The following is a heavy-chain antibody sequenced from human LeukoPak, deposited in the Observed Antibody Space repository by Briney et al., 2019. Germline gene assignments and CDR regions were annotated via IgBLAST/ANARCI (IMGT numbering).Heavy chain of an antibody. CDR3: ARVGSYDSSGYYFDH. V-gene: IGHV4-59*01. CDR2: VYHSADS. CDR1: DGSISAYY. D-gene: IGHD3-22*01. Sequence: PSETLSLTCTVSDGSISAYYWSWIRQTPGKGLEWIGYVYHSADSTYNPSLRGRVTMSMDTAENQFSLKMRSVSAAETAVYYCARVGSYDSSGYYFDHWGQGTLVTVSS. J-gene: IGHJ4*02.